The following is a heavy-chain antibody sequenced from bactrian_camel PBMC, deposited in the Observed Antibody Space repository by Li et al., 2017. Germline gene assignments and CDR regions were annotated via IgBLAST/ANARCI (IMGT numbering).Heavy chain of an antibody. CDR1: GMTARSYC. J-gene: IGHJ4*01. CDR2: IYSDGATT. Sequence: VQLVESGGDSVQTGGSLRLSCAASGMTARSYCMGWFRQAPGKGLEWVSGIYSDGATTYYADSLKGRFAISRDNAKNTVYLQMNSLKPEDTAVYYCVRDWRTVVDNTPGDYWGQGTQVTVS. V-gene: IGHV3S40*01. CDR3: VRDWRTVVDNTPGDY. D-gene: IGHD6*01.